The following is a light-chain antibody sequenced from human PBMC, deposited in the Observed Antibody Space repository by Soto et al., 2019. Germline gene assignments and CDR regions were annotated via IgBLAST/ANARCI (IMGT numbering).Light chain of an antibody. Sequence: EIVLTQSPGTLSLSPGERATLSCRASQSVSSSYLAWYLQKPGQAPRLLIYGASGRATGIPDRFSGSGSGTDFNLTISRLEPEDFAVYYCQQYGSSPGFGGGTKVDIK. CDR2: GAS. CDR3: QQYGSSPG. V-gene: IGKV3-20*01. J-gene: IGKJ4*02. CDR1: QSVSSSY.